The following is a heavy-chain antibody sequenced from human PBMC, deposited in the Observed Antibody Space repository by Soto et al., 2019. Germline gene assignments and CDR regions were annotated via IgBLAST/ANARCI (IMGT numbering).Heavy chain of an antibody. Sequence: PSETLSLTCNASGGSISSSSYYWGWIRQPPGKGLEWIGSIYYSGSTYYNPSLKSRVTISVDTSKNQFSLKLSSVTAADTAVYYCARQAVAGEYNWFDPWGQGTLVTVSS. D-gene: IGHD6-19*01. J-gene: IGHJ5*02. V-gene: IGHV4-39*01. CDR3: ARQAVAGEYNWFDP. CDR2: IYYSGST. CDR1: GGSISSSSYY.